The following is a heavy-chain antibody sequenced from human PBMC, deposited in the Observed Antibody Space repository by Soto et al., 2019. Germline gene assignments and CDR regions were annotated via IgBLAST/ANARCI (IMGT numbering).Heavy chain of an antibody. J-gene: IGHJ5*02. CDR2: IYPGDSNI. D-gene: IGHD2-15*01. CDR3: ARLYVVGSPWGFTP. Sequence: GESLKISCKASGYTFSDYWLGWVRLLPGKGLELMGIIYPGDSNIRYSPSFQGQVTISADKSINTAYLQWSSLKASDTVIYYCARLYVVGSPWGFTPWGQGTRVTVSS. CDR1: GYTFSDYW. V-gene: IGHV5-51*01.